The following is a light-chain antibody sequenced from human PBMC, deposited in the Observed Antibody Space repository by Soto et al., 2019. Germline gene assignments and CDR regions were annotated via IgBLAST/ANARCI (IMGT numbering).Light chain of an antibody. Sequence: EIVLTQSPGTLSLSPGERATLSCRASQSVSSSYLAWYQQKPGQAPSLLMYGASNRATGIPDRFSGSGSVTVFTLTISRLEPEDFAGYHCQQYGTSLLTFGQGTKVEIK. CDR1: QSVSSSY. J-gene: IGKJ1*01. V-gene: IGKV3-20*01. CDR3: QQYGTSLLT. CDR2: GAS.